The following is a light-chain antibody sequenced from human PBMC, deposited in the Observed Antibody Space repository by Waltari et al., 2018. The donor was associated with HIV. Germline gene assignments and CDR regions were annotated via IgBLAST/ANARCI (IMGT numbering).Light chain of an antibody. CDR1: SSDVGGYNY. V-gene: IGLV2-14*03. CDR2: DVS. J-gene: IGLJ1*01. Sequence: QSALTQPASVSGSPGQSITLSCPGTSSDVGGYNYVSWYQQHPGKAPKLMIYDVSNRPSGVSNRFSGSKSGNTASLTISGLQAEDEADYYCSSYTSSSPYAFGTGTKVTVL. CDR3: SSYTSSSPYA.